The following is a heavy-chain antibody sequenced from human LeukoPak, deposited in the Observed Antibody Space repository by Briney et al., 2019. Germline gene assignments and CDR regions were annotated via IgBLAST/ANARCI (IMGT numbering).Heavy chain of an antibody. V-gene: IGHV3-23*01. D-gene: IGHD3-22*01. CDR3: AKVDDSSGYYSDAFDI. J-gene: IGHJ3*02. Sequence: SGGSLRLSCAASGFTFSSCAMSWVRQAPGKGLEWVSAISGSGGSTYYAASVEGRFTISRDNSKNTMYLQITSLRAEDTAVYYCAKVDDSSGYYSDAFDIWGQGTMVTVSS. CDR2: ISGSGGST. CDR1: GFTFSSCA.